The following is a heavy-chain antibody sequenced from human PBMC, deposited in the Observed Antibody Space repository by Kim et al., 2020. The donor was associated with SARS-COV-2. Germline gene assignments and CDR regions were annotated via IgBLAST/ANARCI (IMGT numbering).Heavy chain of an antibody. CDR3: ARGGTSTVTSFWYFDI. D-gene: IGHD4-17*01. CDR1: GGSISSGGYA. J-gene: IGHJ2*01. CDR2: IYYSGTS. V-gene: IGHV4-30-2*01. Sequence: SETLSLTCRVSGGSISSGGYAWSWLRQAPGKGPEWIGYIYYSGTSHHNPALSRRVTLSIERSKNQITLQLRSVPAADTAVYFCARGGTSTVTSFWYFDIWGHGTLVSVSS.